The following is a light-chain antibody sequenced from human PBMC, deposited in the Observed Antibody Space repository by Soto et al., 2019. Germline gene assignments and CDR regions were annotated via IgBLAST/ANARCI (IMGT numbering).Light chain of an antibody. J-gene: IGLJ3*02. CDR2: DVT. CDR3: TSYTSSNTGV. V-gene: IGLV2-14*03. Sequence: QSALTQPASVSGSPGQSITISCTGTSSDVGGYNYVSWYQQHPGKAPKLMIYDVTNRPSGVSNRFSGSKSGSTASLTISGLQAEDEADYYCTSYTSSNTGVFGGGTKVTVL. CDR1: SSDVGGYNY.